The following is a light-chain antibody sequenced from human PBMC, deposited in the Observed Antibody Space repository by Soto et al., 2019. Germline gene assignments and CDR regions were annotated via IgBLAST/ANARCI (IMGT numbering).Light chain of an antibody. CDR2: GAS. CDR3: QQYNNWPRT. CDR1: QSVSSN. V-gene: IGKV3-15*01. J-gene: IGKJ1*01. Sequence: MVMSQSLATLSVSPGERATVACRASQSVSSNLAWYQQKPGRAPRLLIYGASTRATGIPVRLSGSGSGTEFTLTISSLQSEDFAVYYCQQYNNWPRTFGQGTKVDI.